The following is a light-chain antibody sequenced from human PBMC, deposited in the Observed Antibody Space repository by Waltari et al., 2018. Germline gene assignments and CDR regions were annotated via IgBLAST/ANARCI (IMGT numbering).Light chain of an antibody. V-gene: IGKV3-15*01. CDR2: GES. J-gene: IGKJ3*01. Sequence: EIMMTQSPATLSVSPGERATLSCRASQSVSSNLAWHQQKPGQAPRLLIYGESSRATGIPARFSGSGSGTEFTLTISSLQSEDFAVYYCQQYSSWPPTFGPGTKVDIK. CDR3: QQYSSWPPT. CDR1: QSVSSN.